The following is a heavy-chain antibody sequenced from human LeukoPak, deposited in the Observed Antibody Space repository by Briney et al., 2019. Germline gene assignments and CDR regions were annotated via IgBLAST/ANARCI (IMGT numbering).Heavy chain of an antibody. D-gene: IGHD4-11*01. J-gene: IGHJ4*02. V-gene: IGHV4-39*01. CDR3: ARQTFYSNSKYYFDY. CDR1: GGSISSSYS. CDR2: IYYSGST. Sequence: PSETLSLTCTVSGGSISSSYSWGWIRQPPGKGLEWIGNIYYSGSTYYNPSLKSRVTISADTSKNQFSLKLSSVTAADTAVYYCARQTFYSNSKYYFDYWGQGTLVTVSS.